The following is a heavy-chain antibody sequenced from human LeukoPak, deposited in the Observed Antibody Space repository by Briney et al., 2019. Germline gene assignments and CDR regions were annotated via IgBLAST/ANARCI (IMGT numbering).Heavy chain of an antibody. CDR3: ARGGSKSLRGSYRVNDLDY. V-gene: IGHV3-48*01. CDR2: ISTTSSTI. Sequence: TGGSLRLSCAASGFSLSSYSMNWVRQAPGKGLEWISFISTTSSTIYYADSVKGRFTISRDNAKNSLYLQMNSLRAEDTAVYYCARGGSKSLRGSYRVNDLDYWGQGTLVTISS. D-gene: IGHD3-16*02. CDR1: GFSLSSYS. J-gene: IGHJ4*02.